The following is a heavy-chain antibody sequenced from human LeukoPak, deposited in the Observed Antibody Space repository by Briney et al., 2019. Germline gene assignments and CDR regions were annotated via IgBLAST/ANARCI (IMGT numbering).Heavy chain of an antibody. Sequence: GGSLRLSCATSGFTFSNAWMTWVRQAQGKGLEWVGRIKTKGEGGTVDYAAPVKGRFTISRDDSKNTLYLQMNSLKTEDTAVYYCARGIGVRWGQGTLVTVSS. CDR1: GFTFSNAW. D-gene: IGHD3-10*01. J-gene: IGHJ4*02. CDR2: IKTKGEGGTV. CDR3: ARGIGVR. V-gene: IGHV3-15*01.